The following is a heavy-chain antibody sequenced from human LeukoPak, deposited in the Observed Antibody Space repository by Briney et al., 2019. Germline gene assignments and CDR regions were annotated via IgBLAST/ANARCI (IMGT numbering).Heavy chain of an antibody. CDR3: ARDLISGHYTFDY. J-gene: IGHJ4*02. CDR1: GFTFSSFN. CDR2: ISSSSSIM. Sequence: GGSLRLSCVTSGFTFSSFNMNWVRQAPGKGLEWVSYISSSSSIMFYADSVKGRFTISRDNAKNSLYLQMHSLRDEDTAVYYCARDLISGHYTFDYWGQRTLVTVSS. V-gene: IGHV3-48*02. D-gene: IGHD1-26*01.